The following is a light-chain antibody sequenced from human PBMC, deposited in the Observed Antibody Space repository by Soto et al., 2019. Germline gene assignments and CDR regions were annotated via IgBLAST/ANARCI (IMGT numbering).Light chain of an antibody. J-gene: IGKJ4*01. V-gene: IGKV1-5*01. CDR1: QSISSW. CDR3: QQYNNFSPT. CDR2: DAS. Sequence: DIQMTQSPSTLSASVGDRVTITCRASQSISSWLAWYQQKPGKAPNLLIYDASSLESGVPSRFSGSGSGTEFTLTISSLQPDDFATYYCQQYNNFSPTFGGGTKVEIK.